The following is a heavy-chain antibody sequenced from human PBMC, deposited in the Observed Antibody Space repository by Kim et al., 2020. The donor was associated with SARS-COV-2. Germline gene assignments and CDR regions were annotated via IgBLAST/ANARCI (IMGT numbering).Heavy chain of an antibody. CDR1: GFTFSNAW. J-gene: IGHJ6*02. D-gene: IGHD5-12*01. CDR3: TTDQVATTIYHYYYYGMDV. V-gene: IGHV3-15*01. CDR2: IKSKTDCGTT. Sequence: GGSLRLSCAASGFTFSNAWMSWVRQAPGKGLEWVGRIKSKTDCGTTDYAAPVKGRFTISRDDSKNTLYLQMNSLKTEDTAVYYCTTDQVATTIYHYYYYGMDVWGQGTTVTVSS.